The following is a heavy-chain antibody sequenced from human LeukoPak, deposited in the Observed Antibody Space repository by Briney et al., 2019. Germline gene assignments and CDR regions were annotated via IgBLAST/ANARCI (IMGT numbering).Heavy chain of an antibody. CDR1: GFTFSSYS. CDR3: ASNNLEGYSGYDLGY. D-gene: IGHD5-12*01. V-gene: IGHV3-48*04. Sequence: GGSLRLSCAASGFTFSSYSMNWVRQAPGKGLEWVSYISSSSSTIYYADSVKGRFTISRDNAKNSLYLQMNSLRAEDTAVYYCASNNLEGYSGYDLGYWGQGTLVTVSS. CDR2: ISSSSSTI. J-gene: IGHJ4*02.